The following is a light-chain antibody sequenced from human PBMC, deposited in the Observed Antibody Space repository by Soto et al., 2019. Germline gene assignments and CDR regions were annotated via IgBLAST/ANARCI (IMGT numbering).Light chain of an antibody. CDR3: QHYNSYSEA. Sequence: DIQMTQSPSTLSGSVGDRVTITCRASQTISSWLSWYRQKPGKALKLLIYKAATLKSGVPSRFSGSGSGTEFTLTISSLQPDDFATYYCQHYNSYSEAFGQGTKVELK. CDR2: KAA. J-gene: IGKJ1*01. CDR1: QTISSW. V-gene: IGKV1-5*03.